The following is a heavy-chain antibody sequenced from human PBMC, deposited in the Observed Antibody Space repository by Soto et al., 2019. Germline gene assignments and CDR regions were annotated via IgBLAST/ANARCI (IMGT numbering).Heavy chain of an antibody. V-gene: IGHV1-2*02. CDR1: GYTFTTFH. J-gene: IGHJ4*02. Sequence: QVHLVQSGAEVRKPGASVKVSCNASGYTFTTFHLHWVRLAPVQGLEWMGWINPDTGDSAYGQTFQGRVTLTRDTSRTTAYMELSSRTSDETAIYVCARVRYGDFSFQYGGQGTPVSVSS. D-gene: IGHD4-17*01. CDR3: ARVRYGDFSFQY. CDR2: INPDTGDS.